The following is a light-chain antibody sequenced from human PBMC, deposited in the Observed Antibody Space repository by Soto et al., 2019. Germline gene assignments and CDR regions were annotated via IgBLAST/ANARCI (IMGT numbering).Light chain of an antibody. CDR2: EGS. V-gene: IGLV2-23*01. Sequence: QSVLTQPASVCGSPGQSITISCTGTSSDVGSYNLVSWYQQHPGKAPKLMIYEGSKRPSGVSNRFSGSKSGNTASLTISGLQAEDEAGYYCCSYAGRSTLVVFGGGTKLTVL. CDR1: SSDVGSYNL. CDR3: CSYAGRSTLVV. J-gene: IGLJ2*01.